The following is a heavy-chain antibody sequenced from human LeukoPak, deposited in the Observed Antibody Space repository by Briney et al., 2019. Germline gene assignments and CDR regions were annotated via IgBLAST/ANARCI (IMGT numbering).Heavy chain of an antibody. D-gene: IGHD2-15*01. CDR3: ARDFVVGAPFDY. V-gene: IGHV1-46*01. Sequence: GASVKVSCKASGYTFTSYYMHWVRQAPGQGLEWMGIINPSGGSTSYAQKFQGRVTMTRDTSTSTVYMELSSLRPEDTAVYYCARDFVVGAPFDYWGQGTLVTVSS. CDR1: GYTFTSYY. CDR2: INPSGGST. J-gene: IGHJ4*02.